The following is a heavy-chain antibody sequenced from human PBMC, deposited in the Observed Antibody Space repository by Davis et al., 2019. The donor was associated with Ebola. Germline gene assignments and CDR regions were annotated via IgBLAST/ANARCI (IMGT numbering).Heavy chain of an antibody. CDR2: IYYSGST. V-gene: IGHV4-59*01. CDR3: ARDQTSYYDYIWGSYPTSSNWFDP. D-gene: IGHD3-16*02. CDR1: GGSISSYY. Sequence: SETLSLTCTVSGGSISSYYWSWIRQPPGKGLEWIGYIYYSGSTNYNPSLKSRVTISVDTSKTQFSLKLSSVTAADTAVYYCARDQTSYYDYIWGSYPTSSNWFDPWGQGTLVTVSS. J-gene: IGHJ5*02.